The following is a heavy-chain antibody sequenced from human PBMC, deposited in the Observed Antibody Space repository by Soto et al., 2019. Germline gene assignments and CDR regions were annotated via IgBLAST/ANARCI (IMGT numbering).Heavy chain of an antibody. Sequence: QVQLVQSGTEVKKPGASVKVSCKASGYTFTDYYMHWVRQAPGQGLEWMGWINPKPGGTQYTQNFQGRGTMSRDTSISTAYMELSRLTSDDTAVYYCAKDPEASYNWFDPWGQGTLVTVSS. V-gene: IGHV1-2*02. CDR1: GYTFTDYY. CDR3: AKDPEASYNWFDP. J-gene: IGHJ5*02. CDR2: INPKPGGT.